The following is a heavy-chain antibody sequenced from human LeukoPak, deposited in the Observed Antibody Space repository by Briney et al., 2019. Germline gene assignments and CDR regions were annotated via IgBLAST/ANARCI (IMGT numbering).Heavy chain of an antibody. V-gene: IGHV3-30-3*01. CDR2: ISYDGSNK. Sequence: PGRSLRLSCAASGFTFSSYAMHWVRQAPGKGLEWVAVISYDGSNKYYADSVKGRFTISRDNSKNTLYLQMNSLRAEDTAVYYCARGLRLIVVVPAAIQGYWGQGTLVTVSS. J-gene: IGHJ4*02. D-gene: IGHD2-2*02. CDR1: GFTFSSYA. CDR3: ARGLRLIVVVPAAIQGY.